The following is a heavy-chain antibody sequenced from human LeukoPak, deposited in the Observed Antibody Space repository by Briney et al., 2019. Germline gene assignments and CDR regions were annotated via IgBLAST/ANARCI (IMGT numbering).Heavy chain of an antibody. V-gene: IGHV3-7*01. CDR3: ARLMGTVTTYDY. CDR2: ITPDGSGD. Sequence: GGSRNLSCQASEFPFRNHWRSWVRQAPGGGLEWVASITPDGSGDYYLDSVKGRFTISRDNAENSLFLQMSSLGAEDTAVYYCARLMGTVTTYDYWGQGTLVTVSS. CDR1: EFPFRNHW. J-gene: IGHJ4*02. D-gene: IGHD1-7*01.